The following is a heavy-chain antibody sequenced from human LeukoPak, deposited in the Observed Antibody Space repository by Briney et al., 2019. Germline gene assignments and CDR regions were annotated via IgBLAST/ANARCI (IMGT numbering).Heavy chain of an antibody. D-gene: IGHD1-26*01. CDR1: GYTLTELS. V-gene: IGHV1-24*01. CDR3: AALVGATTGIHY. Sequence: ASVKVSCKVSGYTLTELSMHWVRQAPGKGLEWMGGFDPEDGETIYAQKFQGRVTMTEDTSTDTAYMELSSLRSEDTAVYYCAALVGATTGIHYWGQGTLVTVSS. CDR2: FDPEDGET. J-gene: IGHJ4*02.